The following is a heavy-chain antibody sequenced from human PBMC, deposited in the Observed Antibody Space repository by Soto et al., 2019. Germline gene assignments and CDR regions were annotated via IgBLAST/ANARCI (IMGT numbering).Heavy chain of an antibody. CDR1: GGSISSYY. CDR3: ARARGYSGYDAFDI. Sequence: SETLSLTCTVSGGSISSYYWSWIRQPPGKGLEWIGYIYYSGSTNYNPSLKSRVTISVDTSKNQFSLKLSSVTAADTAVYYCARARGYSGYDAFDIWGQGTMVTVSS. CDR2: IYYSGST. D-gene: IGHD5-12*01. V-gene: IGHV4-59*01. J-gene: IGHJ3*02.